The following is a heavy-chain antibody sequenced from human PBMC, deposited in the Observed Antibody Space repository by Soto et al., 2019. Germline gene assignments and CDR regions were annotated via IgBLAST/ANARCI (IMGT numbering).Heavy chain of an antibody. Sequence: PGGSLRLSCATSGFTFSNYDMHWVRQATGKGLEWVSSIGTAGDTYYAGSVKGRFTISRENAKNSLFLQMNSLRAGDTAMYYCVRATAGFDYWGQGTLVTVSS. CDR3: VRATAGFDY. CDR1: GFTFSNYD. J-gene: IGHJ4*02. CDR2: IGTAGDT. V-gene: IGHV3-13*04.